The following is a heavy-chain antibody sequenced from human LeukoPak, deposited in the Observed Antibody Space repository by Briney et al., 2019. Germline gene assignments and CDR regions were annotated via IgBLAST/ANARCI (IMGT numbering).Heavy chain of an antibody. CDR2: IYYSGRT. D-gene: IGHD3-10*01. Sequence: PSETLSLTCTVSGGSISSYYWSWIRQPPGKGLEWIGYIYYSGRTNYNPSLNSRVTISVDTSKNQFSLKLSSVTAADTAVYYCARQGTGVLLWFGELKGAFDIWGQGTMVTVSS. V-gene: IGHV4-59*08. J-gene: IGHJ3*02. CDR3: ARQGTGVLLWFGELKGAFDI. CDR1: GGSISSYY.